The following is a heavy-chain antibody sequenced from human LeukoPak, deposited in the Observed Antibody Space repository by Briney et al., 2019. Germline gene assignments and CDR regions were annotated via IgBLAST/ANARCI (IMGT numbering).Heavy chain of an antibody. CDR2: IYHSGST. J-gene: IGHJ4*02. D-gene: IGHD5-18*01. Sequence: SQTLSLTCAVSGGSISSGGYSWSWIRQPPGKGLEWIGYIYHSGSTYYNPSLKSRVTISVDRSKNQFSLKLSSVTAADTAVYYCARAQGYSCGYGYDYWGQGTLVTVSS. V-gene: IGHV4-30-2*01. CDR3: ARAQGYSCGYGYDY. CDR1: GGSISSGGYS.